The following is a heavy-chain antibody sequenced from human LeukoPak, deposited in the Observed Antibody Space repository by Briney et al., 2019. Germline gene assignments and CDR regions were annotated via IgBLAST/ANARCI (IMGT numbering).Heavy chain of an antibody. D-gene: IGHD3-3*01. CDR2: ISGSGGST. Sequence: GGSLRLSCAASGFTFSSYAMSWVRQAPGKGLEGVSAISGSGGSTYYADSVKGRFTISRDNSKNTLYLQMNSLRAEDTAVYYCAKCSGSGVVITTLNAFDIRGQGTMVTVSS. J-gene: IGHJ3*02. CDR1: GFTFSSYA. CDR3: AKCSGSGVVITTLNAFDI. V-gene: IGHV3-23*01.